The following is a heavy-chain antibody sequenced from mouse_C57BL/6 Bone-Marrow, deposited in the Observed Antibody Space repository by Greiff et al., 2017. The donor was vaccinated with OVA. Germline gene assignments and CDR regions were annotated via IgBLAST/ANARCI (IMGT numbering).Heavy chain of an antibody. Sequence: QVQLQQPGAELVKPGASVKLSCKASGYTFTSYWMQWVKQRPGQGLEWIGEIDPSDSYTNYNQKFKGKATLTVDTSSSTAYMQLSSLTSEDSAVYYGASSVYYDYDDYFDYWGQGTTLTVSS. CDR1: GYTFTSYW. V-gene: IGHV1-50*01. CDR3: ASSVYYDYDDYFDY. CDR2: IDPSDSYT. J-gene: IGHJ2*01. D-gene: IGHD2-4*01.